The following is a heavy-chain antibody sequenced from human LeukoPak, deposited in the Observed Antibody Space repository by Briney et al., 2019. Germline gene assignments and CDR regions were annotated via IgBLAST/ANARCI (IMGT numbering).Heavy chain of an antibody. CDR1: GYTFTNYP. Sequence: ASVKVSSEASGYTFTNYPIHWVCPALGHRVEWMGWISAGNGNTKYSQKFKDRVTITRDTSASTAYMELSSLRSEDTAVYYCARDKGAASGSDYYYGMDVWGTGTTVTVSS. V-gene: IGHV1-3*01. CDR3: ARDKGAASGSDYYYGMDV. D-gene: IGHD3-10*01. J-gene: IGHJ6*04. CDR2: ISAGNGNT.